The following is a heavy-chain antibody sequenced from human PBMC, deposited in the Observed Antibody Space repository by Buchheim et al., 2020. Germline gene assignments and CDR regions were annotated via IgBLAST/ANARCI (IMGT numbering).Heavy chain of an antibody. CDR2: INPNSGGT. V-gene: IGHV1-2*02. Sequence: QVQLVQSGAEVKKPGASVKVSCKASGYTFTGYYMHWVRQAPGQGLEWMGWINPNSGGTNYAPKFQGRVTMTRDTSLSPAYLELSRRRSDETAVYYCARDLDSSGHHYWGQGTL. CDR1: GYTFTGYY. J-gene: IGHJ4*02. D-gene: IGHD3-22*01. CDR3: ARDLDSSGHHY.